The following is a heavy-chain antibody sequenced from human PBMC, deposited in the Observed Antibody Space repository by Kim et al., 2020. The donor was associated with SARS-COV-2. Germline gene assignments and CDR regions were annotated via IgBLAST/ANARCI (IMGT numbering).Heavy chain of an antibody. CDR3: ARVRQWMTPRYFDY. V-gene: IGHV4-34*01. Sequence: NPSLKSRVTISVDTSKNQFSLKLSSVTAADTAVYYCARVRQWMTPRYFDYWGQGTLVTVSS. J-gene: IGHJ4*02. D-gene: IGHD6-19*01.